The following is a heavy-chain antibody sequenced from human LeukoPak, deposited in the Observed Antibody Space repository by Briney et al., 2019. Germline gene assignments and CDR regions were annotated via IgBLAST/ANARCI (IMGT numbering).Heavy chain of an antibody. J-gene: IGHJ2*01. Sequence: GGSLRLSCAASGFTFSSYAMSWVRQAPGKGLEWVSAISGSGGSTHYADSVKGRFTISRDNSKNTLYLQMNSLRAEDTAVYYCAKLPDIVLVVYAWYFDLWGRGTLVTVSS. D-gene: IGHD2-8*02. CDR3: AKLPDIVLVVYAWYFDL. V-gene: IGHV3-23*01. CDR1: GFTFSSYA. CDR2: ISGSGGST.